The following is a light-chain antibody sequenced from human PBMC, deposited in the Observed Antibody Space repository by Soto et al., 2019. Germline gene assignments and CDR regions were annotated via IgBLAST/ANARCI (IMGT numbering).Light chain of an antibody. Sequence: DIQMTQSPSSLSASVGDRVIITCGASQSVSSDLNWYQQKAGKPPKLLIFAASSLQSGVPSRFSGSGSGTEFTLTISSLQSEDFAVYYCQQYNNWPETFGQGTKVDI. CDR2: AAS. V-gene: IGKV1-39*01. J-gene: IGKJ1*01. CDR3: QQYNNWPET. CDR1: QSVSSD.